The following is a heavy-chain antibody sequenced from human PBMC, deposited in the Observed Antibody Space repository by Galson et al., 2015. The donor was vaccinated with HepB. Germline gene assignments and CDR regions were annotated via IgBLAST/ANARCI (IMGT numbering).Heavy chain of an antibody. CDR1: GFTFSDYY. V-gene: IGHV3-11*06. D-gene: IGHD2-2*01. CDR2: ISSSSSYT. J-gene: IGHJ4*02. CDR3: ARDSPRSVVPAAPPDY. Sequence: CAASGFTFSDYYMSWIRQAPGKGLEWVSYISSSSSYTNYADSVKGRFTISRDNAKNSLYLQMNSLRAEDTAVYYCARDSPRSVVPAAPPDYWGQGTLVTVSS.